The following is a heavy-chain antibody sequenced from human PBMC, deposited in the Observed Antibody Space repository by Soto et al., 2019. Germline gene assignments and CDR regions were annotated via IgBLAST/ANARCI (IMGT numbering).Heavy chain of an antibody. V-gene: IGHV2-70*01. D-gene: IGHD2-2*01. CDR1: GFSLSTSGMC. CDR2: IDWDDDK. CDR3: ARIFCSSTSCNWEFDY. J-gene: IGHJ4*02. Sequence: VSGPTLVNPTQTLTLTCTFSGFSLSTSGMCVSWIRQPPGKALEWLALIDWDDDKYYSTSLKTRLTISKDTSKNQVVLTMTNMDPVDTATYYCARIFCSSTSCNWEFDYWGQGTLVTVSS.